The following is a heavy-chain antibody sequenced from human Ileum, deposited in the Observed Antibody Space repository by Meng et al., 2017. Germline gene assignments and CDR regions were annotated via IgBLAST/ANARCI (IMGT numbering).Heavy chain of an antibody. CDR2: INPNNGGT. CDR1: GYIFTGYY. J-gene: IGHJ4*02. Sequence: QVQLVQAGAEVKKPGASVKVSCKASGYIFTGYYIHWVRQAPGQGLEWMGWINPNNGGTNYAQKFQGRVTMTRDTSITTAYMELSRLSSDDTAVYYCASRANYDFWSGYFAPLGYWGQGTLVTVSS. V-gene: IGHV1-2*02. CDR3: ASRANYDFWSGYFAPLGY. D-gene: IGHD3-3*01.